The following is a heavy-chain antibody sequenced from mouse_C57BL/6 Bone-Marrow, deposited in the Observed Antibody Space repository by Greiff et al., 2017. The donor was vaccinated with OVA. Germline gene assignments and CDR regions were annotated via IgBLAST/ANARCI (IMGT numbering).Heavy chain of an antibody. V-gene: IGHV1-50*01. CDR3: ARDSSGYVGY. CDR2: IDPSDSYT. Sequence: QVQLQQPGAELVKPGASVKLSCKASGYTFTSYWMQWVKQRPGQGLEWIGEIDPSDSYTNYNQQFKGKATLTVDTSSSTAYMQLSSLTSEDSAVYYCARDSSGYVGYWGQGTTLTVSS. J-gene: IGHJ2*01. D-gene: IGHD3-2*02. CDR1: GYTFTSYW.